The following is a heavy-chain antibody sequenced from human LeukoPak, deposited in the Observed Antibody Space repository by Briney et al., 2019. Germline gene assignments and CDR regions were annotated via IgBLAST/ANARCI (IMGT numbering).Heavy chain of an antibody. CDR2: ISYDGSNK. D-gene: IGHD6-19*01. CDR3: ARGLQAARLAVADS. Sequence: PGGSLRLSCAASGFTFSSYGMHWVRQAPGKGLEWVAVISYDGSNKYYADSVKGRFTISRDNSKNTLYLQMNSLRAEDTAVYYCARGLQAARLAVADSWGQGTLVTVSS. V-gene: IGHV3-30*03. J-gene: IGHJ5*02. CDR1: GFTFSSYG.